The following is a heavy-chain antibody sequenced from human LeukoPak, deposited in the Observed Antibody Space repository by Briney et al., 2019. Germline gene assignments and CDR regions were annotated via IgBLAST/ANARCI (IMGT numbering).Heavy chain of an antibody. CDR3: AHNFPLLTSYSAGDFAV. Sequence: PSETLSLTCAVSGYSISSGQFWGWIRQPPGKGLEWIGSIFHSGTTYYKASLKSRVTISVDTSKNQFSLSLSSVSAADTAVYYCAHNFPLLTSYSAGDFAVWGQGTLVTVSS. J-gene: IGHJ4*02. CDR1: GYSISSGQF. CDR2: IFHSGTT. D-gene: IGHD3-9*01. V-gene: IGHV4-38-2*01.